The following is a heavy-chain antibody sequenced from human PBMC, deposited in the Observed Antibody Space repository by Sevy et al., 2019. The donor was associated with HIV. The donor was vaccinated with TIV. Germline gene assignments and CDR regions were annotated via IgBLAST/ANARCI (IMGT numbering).Heavy chain of an antibody. CDR3: ARDSAETAALDF. CDR1: GFAFSSYT. V-gene: IGHV3-48*02. CDR2: ISSGSRSI. Sequence: GGSLRLSCAASGFAFSSYTMNWVRQAPGKGLEWVSYISSGSRSIYYADSVKGRFTISRDNAKNLVYMHMNSLRDEDTAVDYCARDSAETAALDFWGQGTLVTVSS. J-gene: IGHJ4*02. D-gene: IGHD5-18*01.